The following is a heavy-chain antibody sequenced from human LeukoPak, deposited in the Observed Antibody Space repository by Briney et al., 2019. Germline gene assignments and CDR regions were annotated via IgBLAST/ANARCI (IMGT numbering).Heavy chain of an antibody. D-gene: IGHD6-13*01. Sequence: ASVKVSCKASGYTFTSYVISWVRQAPGQGLEWMGWISAYNGNTNYAQKLQGRVTMTTDTYTSTAYMEMRRPSSDDTAVYYCARGIAAAGNGGSDYWGQGTMVTVSS. CDR2: ISAYNGNT. J-gene: IGHJ4*02. CDR1: GYTFTSYV. V-gene: IGHV1-18*01. CDR3: ARGIAAAGNGGSDY.